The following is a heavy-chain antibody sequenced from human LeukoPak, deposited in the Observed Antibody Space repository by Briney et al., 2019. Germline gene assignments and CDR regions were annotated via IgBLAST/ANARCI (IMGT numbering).Heavy chain of an antibody. CDR2: IYHSGST. D-gene: IGHD3-22*01. V-gene: IGHV4-39*07. CDR1: GGSISSGSYY. J-gene: IGHJ5*02. CDR3: ARDKGDRQYNWFDP. Sequence: SETLSLTCTVSGGSISSGSYYWGWIRQPPGKGLEWIGSIYHSGSTYYNPSLKSRVTISVDTSKNQFSLKLSSVTAADTAVYYCARDKGDRQYNWFDPWGQGTLVTVSS.